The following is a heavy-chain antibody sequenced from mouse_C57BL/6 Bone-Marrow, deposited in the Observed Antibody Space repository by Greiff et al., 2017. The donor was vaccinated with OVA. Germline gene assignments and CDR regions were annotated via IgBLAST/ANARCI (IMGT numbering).Heavy chain of an antibody. V-gene: IGHV1-54*01. CDR1: GYAFTNYL. CDR3: ARWNPYYYGSRGFAY. D-gene: IGHD1-1*01. Sequence: VQLQQSGAELVRPGTSVKVSCKASGYAFTNYLIEWVKQRPGQGLEWIGVINPGSGGTNYNEKFKGKATLTADKSSSTAYMQLSSLTSEDSAVYFCARWNPYYYGSRGFAYWGQGTLVTVSA. J-gene: IGHJ3*01. CDR2: INPGSGGT.